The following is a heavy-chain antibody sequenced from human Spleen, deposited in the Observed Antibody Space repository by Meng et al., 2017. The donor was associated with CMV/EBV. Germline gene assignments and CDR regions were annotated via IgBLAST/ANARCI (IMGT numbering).Heavy chain of an antibody. CDR1: GYIFTDHN. D-gene: IGHD4-17*01. Sequence: ASVKVSCKASGYIFTDHNIHWVRQAPGQGLEWMGRINPNSGDTNYAQKFQGRVTMTRDTSINTAHMELRRLRSDDTAVYYCARDRRATGDGGFYGMDVWGQGTTVTVFS. CDR2: INPNSGDT. J-gene: IGHJ6*02. CDR3: ARDRRATGDGGFYGMDV. V-gene: IGHV1-2*02.